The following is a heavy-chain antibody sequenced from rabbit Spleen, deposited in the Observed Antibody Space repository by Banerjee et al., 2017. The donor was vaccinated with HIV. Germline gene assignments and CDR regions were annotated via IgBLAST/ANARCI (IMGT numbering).Heavy chain of an antibody. CDR1: GFSFSNKAV. CDR2: IDTGSSGFT. CDR3: ARDAATSFSSYGMDL. J-gene: IGHJ6*01. V-gene: IGHV1S45*01. D-gene: IGHD8-1*01. Sequence: EQLLESGGGLVKPEGSLKLSCTASGFSFSNKAVMCWVRQAPGKGLEWIACIDTGSSGFTYFASWAKGRFTISKTSSTTVTLQLNSLTVADTATYFCARDAATSFSSYGMDLWGPGTLVTVS.